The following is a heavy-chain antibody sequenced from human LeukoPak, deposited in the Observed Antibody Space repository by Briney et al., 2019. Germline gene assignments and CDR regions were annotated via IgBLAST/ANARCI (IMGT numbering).Heavy chain of an antibody. J-gene: IGHJ4*02. V-gene: IGHV3-7*01. D-gene: IGHD3-3*01. CDR1: GFTFSSYA. CDR2: IKEDGSEN. CDR3: ARDYDFWSGPDY. Sequence: PGGSLRLSCAASGFTFSSYAMSWVRQAPGRGLEWVANIKEDGSENHYVDSVKGRFTISRDNAKNSLYLQMSNLRAEDTAVYYCARDYDFWSGPDYWGQGTLVTVSS.